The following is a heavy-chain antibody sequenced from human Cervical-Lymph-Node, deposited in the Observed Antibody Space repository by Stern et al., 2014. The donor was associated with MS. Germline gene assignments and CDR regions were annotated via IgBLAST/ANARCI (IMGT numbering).Heavy chain of an antibody. V-gene: IGHV1-2*02. CDR2: INPSTGAA. Sequence: VQLVESGAEVKKPGASVTVSCKASGYTFSDHYIHWVRQAPGQGFEWMGWINPSTGAANYGQKFQGSVTMTRDTSINTAYVELRRLRSDDTAVYFCAKVAWELLGAFDIWGQGTLITVSS. D-gene: IGHD2-15*01. J-gene: IGHJ3*02. CDR1: GYTFSDHY. CDR3: AKVAWELLGAFDI.